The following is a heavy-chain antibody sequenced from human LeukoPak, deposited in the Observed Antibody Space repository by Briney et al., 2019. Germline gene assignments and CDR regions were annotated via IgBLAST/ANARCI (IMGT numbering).Heavy chain of an antibody. J-gene: IGHJ4*02. CDR2: INSDGSST. V-gene: IGHV3-74*01. CDR1: GFSFSTYW. D-gene: IGHD2-21*01. Sequence: PGRSLRLSCAASGFSFSTYWMHWVRQVPGKGLVWVSRINSDGSSTSYADSVKGRFTISRDNAKNTLYLQMNSLRAEDTAVYYCARGVVLVPYFDYWGQGTLVTVSS. CDR3: ARGVVLVPYFDY.